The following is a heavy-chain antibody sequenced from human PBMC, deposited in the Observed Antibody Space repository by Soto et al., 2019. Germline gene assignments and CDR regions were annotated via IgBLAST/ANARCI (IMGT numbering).Heavy chain of an antibody. CDR2: INHSGST. Sequence: SETLSLTCAVYGGSFSGYSWTWIRQPPGKGLEWIGEINHSGSTKYSPSLESRVTISLDTSKNHFSLKLSSVTAADTAVYYCARIRMLGIGVWGSYRQRYFDHWGQGTLVTVSS. CDR3: ARIRMLGIGVWGSYRQRYFDH. CDR1: GGSFSGYS. J-gene: IGHJ4*02. D-gene: IGHD3-16*02. V-gene: IGHV4-34*01.